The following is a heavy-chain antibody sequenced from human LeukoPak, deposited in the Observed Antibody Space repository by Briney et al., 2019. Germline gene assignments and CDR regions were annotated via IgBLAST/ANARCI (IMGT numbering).Heavy chain of an antibody. CDR3: AKDSLWVDGLTDWYFDL. Sequence: GGSLRLSCAASGFTFDDYAMHWVRQAPGKGLEWVSGISWNSGSIGYADSVKGRFTISRDNAKNSLYLQMNSLRAEDTALYYCAKDSLWVDGLTDWYFDLWGRGTLVTVSS. CDR2: ISWNSGSI. D-gene: IGHD3-10*01. J-gene: IGHJ2*01. CDR1: GFTFDDYA. V-gene: IGHV3-9*01.